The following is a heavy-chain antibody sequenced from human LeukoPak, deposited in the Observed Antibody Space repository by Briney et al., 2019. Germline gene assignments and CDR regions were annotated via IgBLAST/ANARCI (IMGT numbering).Heavy chain of an antibody. D-gene: IGHD3-10*01. Sequence: DPSETLSLTCTVSGGSISTFYWSWIRQSPGKGLEWIGYIFHSGITYYNPSLKSRVTISVDTSKNQFSLKMSSVTAADTAVYYCARYYYGSGSYPYFDYWGQGTLVTVSS. CDR1: GGSISTFY. CDR2: IFHSGIT. J-gene: IGHJ4*02. CDR3: ARYYYGSGSYPYFDY. V-gene: IGHV4-59*06.